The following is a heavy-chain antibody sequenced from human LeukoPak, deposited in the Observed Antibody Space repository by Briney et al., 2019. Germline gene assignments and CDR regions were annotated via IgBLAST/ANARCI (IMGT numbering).Heavy chain of an antibody. Sequence: PSGTLSLTCAVSGGSISSSNWWSWVRQPPGKGLEWIGEIYHSGSTNYNPSLKSRVTMSVDTSKNQFSLKLSSVTAADTAVYYCARGGITGREVQPYYYYMDVWGKGTTVTVSS. CDR1: GGSISSSNW. CDR2: IYHSGST. CDR3: ARGGITGREVQPYYYYMDV. D-gene: IGHD1-20*01. J-gene: IGHJ6*03. V-gene: IGHV4-4*02.